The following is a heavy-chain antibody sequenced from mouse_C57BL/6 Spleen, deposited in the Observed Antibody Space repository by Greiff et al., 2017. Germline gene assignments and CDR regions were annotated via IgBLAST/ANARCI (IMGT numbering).Heavy chain of an antibody. CDR3: ARAHPSTTALDY. Sequence: EVKLQESGPGLVKPSQSLSLTCSVTGYSITSGYYWNWIRQFPGNKLEWMGYISYDGSNNYNPSLKNRISITRDTSKNQFFLKLNSVTTEDTATYYCARAHPSTTALDYWGQGTTLTVSS. V-gene: IGHV3-6*01. CDR2: ISYDGSN. D-gene: IGHD1-2*01. CDR1: GYSITSGYY. J-gene: IGHJ2*01.